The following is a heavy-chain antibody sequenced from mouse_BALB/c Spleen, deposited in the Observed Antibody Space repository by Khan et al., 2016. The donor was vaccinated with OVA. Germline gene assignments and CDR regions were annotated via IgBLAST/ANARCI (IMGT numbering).Heavy chain of an antibody. V-gene: IGHV5-6-5*01. CDR3: ARDDWFAD. Sequence: EVELVESGGSLVKPGGSLKLSCAASGITFSNYVMSWVRQTPEKRLEWVASITSGGKSHYSDSVKGRFTISRDNARNILSLQMNNRRSEDTAMYYCARDDWFADWGQGTLVTVSA. J-gene: IGHJ3*01. CDR2: ITSGGKS. CDR1: GITFSNYV.